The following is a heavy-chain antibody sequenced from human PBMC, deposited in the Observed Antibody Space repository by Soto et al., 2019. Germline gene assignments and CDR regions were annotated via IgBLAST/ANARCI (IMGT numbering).Heavy chain of an antibody. CDR2: ISPFFGTT. V-gene: IGHV1-69*01. Sequence: QVHLVQSGADGRKSGSSVRVSCTASGGGTLSNDAISWVRQAPGQGLEWLGRISPFFGTTDYSQSLQGRLTMTADASTGTVYIDLRSITSDETAVYYCEREVVTETKSGSFDSSGQGTQVTV. J-gene: IGHJ4*02. CDR3: EREVVTETKSGSFDS. CDR1: GGGTLSNDA. D-gene: IGHD2-21*02.